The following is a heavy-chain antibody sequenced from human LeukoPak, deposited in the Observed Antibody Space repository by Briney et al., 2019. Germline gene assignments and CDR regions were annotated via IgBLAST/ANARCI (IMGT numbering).Heavy chain of an antibody. V-gene: IGHV3-30-3*01. CDR1: GFTFSSYA. J-gene: IGHJ4*02. CDR3: ARTPIAARQIDY. D-gene: IGHD6-6*01. Sequence: GRSLRLSCAASGFTFSSYAMYWVRQAPGKGLEWVAVISYDGSNKYYADSVKGRFTISRDNSKNTLYLQMNSLRAEDTAVYYCARTPIAARQIDYWGQGTLVTVSS. CDR2: ISYDGSNK.